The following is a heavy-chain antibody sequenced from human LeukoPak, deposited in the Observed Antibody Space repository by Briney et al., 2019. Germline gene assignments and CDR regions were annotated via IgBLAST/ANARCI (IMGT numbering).Heavy chain of an antibody. CDR2: INWNGGST. CDR1: GFTLEGYG. CDR3: ARDGYSSGWAHAFDY. Sequence: GGSLRLSCAASGFTLEGYGMSWVRHGPGKGLEWVSGINWNGGSTGYADSVKGRFTISRDNAKNSLYLQVNSLRAEDTALYYCARDGYSSGWAHAFDYWGQGTLVTVSS. J-gene: IGHJ4*02. D-gene: IGHD6-19*01. V-gene: IGHV3-20*04.